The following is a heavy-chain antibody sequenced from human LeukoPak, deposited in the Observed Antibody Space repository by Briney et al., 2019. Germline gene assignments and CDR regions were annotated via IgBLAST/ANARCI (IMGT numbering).Heavy chain of an antibody. Sequence: SETLSLTCTVSGYSISSGYYWGWIRQPPGKGLEWIGIIYHSGRTDYNPSLKSRVTISEDTSKNQFSLKLSSVTAADTAVYYCARTISYGAAAGTIDYWGQGTLVTVSS. CDR3: ARTISYGAAAGTIDY. D-gene: IGHD6-13*01. CDR2: IYHSGRT. V-gene: IGHV4-38-2*02. J-gene: IGHJ4*02. CDR1: GYSISSGYY.